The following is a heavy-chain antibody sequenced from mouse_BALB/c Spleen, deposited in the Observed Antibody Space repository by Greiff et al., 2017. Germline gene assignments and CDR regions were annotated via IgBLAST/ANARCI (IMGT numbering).Heavy chain of an antibody. Sequence: EVQLQESGGGLVQPGGSRKLSCAASGFTFSSFGMHWVRQAPENGLEWVAYISSGSSTIYYADTVKGRFTISRDNPKNTLFLQMTSLRSEDTAMYYCARHGSSYDAMDYWGQGTSVTVSS. CDR1: GFTFSSFG. CDR3: ARHGSSYDAMDY. D-gene: IGHD1-1*01. CDR2: ISSGSSTI. J-gene: IGHJ4*01. V-gene: IGHV5-17*02.